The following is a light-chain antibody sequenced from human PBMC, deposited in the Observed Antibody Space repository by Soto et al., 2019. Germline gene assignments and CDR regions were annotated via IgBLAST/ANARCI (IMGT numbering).Light chain of an antibody. J-gene: IGKJ4*01. Sequence: ESVLTQSPGTLSLSPGERATLSCRASQTIGSNYLAWYQQKPGQSPKVLIYGASIRFAGIPDRFSGSGSGTDFTLTISRLEPEDFAVYFCQQYCSTRLTFGGGTTVEIK. V-gene: IGKV3-20*01. CDR2: GAS. CDR1: QTIGSNY. CDR3: QQYCSTRLT.